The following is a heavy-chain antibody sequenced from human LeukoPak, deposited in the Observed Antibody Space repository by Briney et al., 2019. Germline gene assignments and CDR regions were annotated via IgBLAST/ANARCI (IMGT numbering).Heavy chain of an antibody. V-gene: IGHV1-46*01. J-gene: IGHJ6*03. CDR1: ANTFTDFY. D-gene: IGHD2-2*01. CDR2: INPSGGST. CDR3: ARDSLVVVPAAPRYGYYYYMDV. Sequence: ASVKVSCKASANTFTDFYMHWVRQAPGQGLEWMGIINPSGGSTSYAQKFQGRVTMTRDTSTSTVYMELSSLRSEDTAVYYCARDSLVVVPAAPRYGYYYYMDVWGKGTTVTVSS.